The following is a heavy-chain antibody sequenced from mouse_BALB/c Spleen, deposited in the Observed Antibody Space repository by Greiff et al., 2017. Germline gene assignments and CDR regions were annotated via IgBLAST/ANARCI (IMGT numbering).Heavy chain of an antibody. CDR3: ARWRTDWYFDV. J-gene: IGHJ1*01. V-gene: IGHV1-87*01. Sequence: VQLQESGAELARPGASVKLSCKASGYTFTSYWMQWVKQRPRQGLEWIGAIYPGDGDTRYTQKFKGKATLTADKSSSTAYMQLSSLASEDSAVYYCARWRTDWYFDVWGAGTTVTVSS. CDR1: GYTFTSYW. D-gene: IGHD2-3*01. CDR2: IYPGDGDT.